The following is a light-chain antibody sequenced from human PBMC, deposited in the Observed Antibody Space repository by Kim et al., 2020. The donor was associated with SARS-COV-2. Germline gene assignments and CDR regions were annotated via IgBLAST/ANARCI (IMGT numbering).Light chain of an antibody. CDR2: AAS. J-gene: IGKJ1*01. CDR3: QQSYSNWT. CDR1: QSISSY. Sequence: SASVGDRVTITCRASQSISSYLNWYQQKPGKAPNLLIYAASSLQSGVPSRFSGSGSGTDFTLTISSLQPEDFATYYCQQSYSNWTFGQGTKVEIK. V-gene: IGKV1-39*01.